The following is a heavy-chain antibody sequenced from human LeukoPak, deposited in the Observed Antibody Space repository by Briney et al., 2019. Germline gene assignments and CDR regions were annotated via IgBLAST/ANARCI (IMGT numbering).Heavy chain of an antibody. J-gene: IGHJ4*02. D-gene: IGHD3-22*01. Sequence: GGSLRLSCAASGFTFSTYAMSWVRQAPGKGLELVASISGNGRSTYYSDSVKGRLSISRDNSKNTLYLRVNSLRAEDTAVYYCAKERPSNYDSSGYCPYYFDYWGQGTLVTVSS. V-gene: IGHV3-23*01. CDR1: GFTFSTYA. CDR2: ISGNGRST. CDR3: AKERPSNYDSSGYCPYYFDY.